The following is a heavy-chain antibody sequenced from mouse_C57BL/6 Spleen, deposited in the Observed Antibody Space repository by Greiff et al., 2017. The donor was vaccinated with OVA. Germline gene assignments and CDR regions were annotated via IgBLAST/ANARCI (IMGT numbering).Heavy chain of an antibody. D-gene: IGHD1-1*02. Sequence: QVQLQQPGAELVKPGASVKLSCKASGYTFTSYWMHWVKQRPGRGLEWIGEIYPRSGNTYYNEKFKGKATLTADKSSSTAYMELRSLTSEDSAVYFCARRDGRTYFDYWGQGTTLTVSS. CDR1: GYTFTSYW. CDR3: ARRDGRTYFDY. J-gene: IGHJ2*01. V-gene: IGHV1-55*01. CDR2: IYPRSGNT.